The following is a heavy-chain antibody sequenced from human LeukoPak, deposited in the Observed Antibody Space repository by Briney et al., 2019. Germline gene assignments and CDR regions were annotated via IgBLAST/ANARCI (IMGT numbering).Heavy chain of an antibody. CDR3: ARGVGDVGPYYYYYYYYMDV. CDR2: IIPIFGTA. CDR1: GGTFSSYA. Sequence: ASVKVSCKASGGTFSSYAISWVRQAPGQGLEWMGGIIPIFGTANYAQKFQGRVTMTRNTSISTAYMELSSLRSEDTAVYYCARGVGDVGPYYYYYYYYMDVWGKGTTVTISS. J-gene: IGHJ6*03. D-gene: IGHD1-26*01. V-gene: IGHV1-69*05.